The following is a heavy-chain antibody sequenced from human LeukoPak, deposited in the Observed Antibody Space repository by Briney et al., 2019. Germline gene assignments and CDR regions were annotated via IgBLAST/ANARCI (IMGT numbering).Heavy chain of an antibody. CDR3: ARGPYSSDAGY. J-gene: IGHJ4*02. Sequence: PSETLSLTCAVYGGSFTSYYWSWIRQPPGKGLEWIGEISHTGHTNYNPSLKSRVTMSVETSKSQLSLILTSVTAADTAVYYCARGPYSSDAGYWGQGTLVTVSS. D-gene: IGHD6-25*01. V-gene: IGHV4-34*01. CDR2: ISHTGHT. CDR1: GGSFTSYY.